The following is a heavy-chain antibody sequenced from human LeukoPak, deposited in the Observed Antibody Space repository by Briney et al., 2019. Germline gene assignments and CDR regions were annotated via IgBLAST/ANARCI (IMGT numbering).Heavy chain of an antibody. D-gene: IGHD4-17*01. V-gene: IGHV1-69*04. CDR2: IIPILGIA. CDR1: GGTFSSYA. J-gene: IGHJ4*02. CDR3: ALGYGDYQFDY. Sequence: SVKVSCKASGGTFSSYAISWVRQAPGQGLEWMGRIIPILGIANYAQKFQGRVTITADKSTSTAYMELSSLRSEDTAVYYCALGYGDYQFDYWGQGTLVTVSS.